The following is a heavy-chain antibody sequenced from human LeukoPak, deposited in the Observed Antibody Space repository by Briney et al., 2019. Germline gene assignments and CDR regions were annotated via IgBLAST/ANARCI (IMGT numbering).Heavy chain of an antibody. J-gene: IGHJ4*02. CDR3: TRDPDTSPKVDY. CDR2: ISSSGSPL. Sequence: GGSLRLSCATSGFTFSDYYMSWIRHAPGKGLEWVSYISSSGSPLYYADSVKGRFTISRDNANNSVLLQMNSLRAEDTAVYYCTRDPDTSPKVDYWGQGALVTVSS. D-gene: IGHD3-3*01. V-gene: IGHV3-11*01. CDR1: GFTFSDYY.